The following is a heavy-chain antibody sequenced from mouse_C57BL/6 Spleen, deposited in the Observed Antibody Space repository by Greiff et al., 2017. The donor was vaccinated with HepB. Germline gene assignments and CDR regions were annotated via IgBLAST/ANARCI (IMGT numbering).Heavy chain of an antibody. Sequence: VQLQQSGAELVRPGASVKLSCTASGFNIKDYYMHWVKQRPEQGLEWIGRIDPEDGDTEYAPKFQGKATMTADTSSNTAYLQLSSLTSEDTAVYYCTTFITTVVAPYFDYWGQGTTLTVSS. D-gene: IGHD1-1*01. CDR1: GFNIKDYY. J-gene: IGHJ2*01. CDR2: IDPEDGDT. CDR3: TTFITTVVAPYFDY. V-gene: IGHV14-1*01.